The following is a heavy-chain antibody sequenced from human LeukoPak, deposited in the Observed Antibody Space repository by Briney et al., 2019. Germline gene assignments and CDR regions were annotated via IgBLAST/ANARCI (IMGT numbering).Heavy chain of an antibody. CDR1: GFTFSSHA. CDR3: ARRGHGYGSPFDY. V-gene: IGHV3-66*04. D-gene: IGHD5-18*01. CDR2: IYPNGNT. Sequence: GGSLRLSCAASGFTFSSHAMTWVRQAPGKGLEWVSMIYPNGNTFYTDSVKGRFTISRDNSKNTLDLQMSSLRAEDTAVYYCARRGHGYGSPFDYWGQGTLVTVSS. J-gene: IGHJ4*02.